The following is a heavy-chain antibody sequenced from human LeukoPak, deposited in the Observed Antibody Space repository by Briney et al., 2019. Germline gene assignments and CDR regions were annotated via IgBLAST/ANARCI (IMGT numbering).Heavy chain of an antibody. Sequence: PGGSLRLSCAASGFTFSSYWMSWVRQAPGKGLEWVANIKQDGSEKYYVDSVKGRFTISRDNAKNSLYLQMNSLRAEDTAVYYCARRWAYCGGDCYSASAFDIWGQGTMVTVSS. V-gene: IGHV3-7*01. D-gene: IGHD2-21*02. CDR3: ARRWAYCGGDCYSASAFDI. CDR2: IKQDGSEK. J-gene: IGHJ3*02. CDR1: GFTFSSYW.